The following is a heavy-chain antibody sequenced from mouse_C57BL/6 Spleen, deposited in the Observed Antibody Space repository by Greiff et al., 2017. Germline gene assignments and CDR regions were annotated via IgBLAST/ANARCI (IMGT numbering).Heavy chain of an antibody. CDR1: GFTFSDYG. CDR3: ANNYYGSDYYAMDY. D-gene: IGHD1-1*01. V-gene: IGHV5-17*01. J-gene: IGHJ4*01. Sequence: EVQLVESGGGLVKPGGSLKLSCAASGFTFSDYGMHWVRQAPEKGLEWVAYISSGSSTIYYADTVKGRFTISRDNAKNTLFLQMTSLRSEDTAMYYCANNYYGSDYYAMDYWGQGTSVTVSS. CDR2: ISSGSSTI.